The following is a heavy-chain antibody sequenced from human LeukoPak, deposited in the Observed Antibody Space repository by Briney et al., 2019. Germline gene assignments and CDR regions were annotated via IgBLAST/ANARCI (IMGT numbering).Heavy chain of an antibody. CDR3: ARVATDNSAEGNYFDY. CDR1: GYTFTNYY. V-gene: IGHV1-46*01. J-gene: IGHJ4*02. CDR2: INPSGGST. Sequence: ASVKVSCKASGYTFTNYYMHWVRQAPGQGLEWMGIINPSGGSTSYAQKFQGRVTMTRDTSTSTVYMELSSLRSEDTAVYYCARVATDNSAEGNYFDYWGQGTLVTVSS. D-gene: IGHD3-22*01.